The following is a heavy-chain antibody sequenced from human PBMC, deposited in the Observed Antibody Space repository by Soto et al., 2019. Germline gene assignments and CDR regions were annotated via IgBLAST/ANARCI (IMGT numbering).Heavy chain of an antibody. J-gene: IGHJ6*02. Sequence: QVQLQESGPGLVKPSETLSLTCTVSGGSVSSGSYYWSWIRQPPGKGLEWIGYIYYSGSTNYNPSLKSRVTISVETSKNQFSLKLSSVTAADTAVYYCARDHWRIPIASSWEGYYYYGMDVWGQGTTVTVSS. V-gene: IGHV4-61*01. CDR2: IYYSGST. CDR3: ARDHWRIPIASSWEGYYYYGMDV. CDR1: GGSVSSGSYY. D-gene: IGHD6-13*01.